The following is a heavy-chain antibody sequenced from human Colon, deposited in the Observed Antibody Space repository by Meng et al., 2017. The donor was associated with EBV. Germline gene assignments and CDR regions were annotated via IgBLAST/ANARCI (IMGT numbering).Heavy chain of an antibody. V-gene: IGHV4-4*02. CDR1: LGYIPELNS. Sequence: PLQGSGPGLVQPSATLSLPCAFSLGYIPELNSWSWLRQPPGKALEWIGEIYHYGGTNYNPSLKSRVTISVDKSKNQISLKLTSVTAADTAVYYCARWAFIDSYGFDHWGQGTLVTVSS. CDR2: IYHYGGT. D-gene: IGHD5-18*01. J-gene: IGHJ4*02. CDR3: ARWAFIDSYGFDH.